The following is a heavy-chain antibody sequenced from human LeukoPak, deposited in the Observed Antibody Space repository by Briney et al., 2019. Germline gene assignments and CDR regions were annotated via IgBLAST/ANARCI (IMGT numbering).Heavy chain of an antibody. V-gene: IGHV4-59*08. J-gene: IGHJ4*02. CDR2: IYYSGSN. Sequence: SETLSLTCTVSGGSISSYYWSWIRQPPGKGLEWIGYIYYSGSNNYNPSLKSRVTISVDTSKNQFSLKLSSVTAADTAVYYCARHRDSSGYYTQWFDYWGQGTLVTVSS. D-gene: IGHD3-22*01. CDR1: GGSISSYY. CDR3: ARHRDSSGYYTQWFDY.